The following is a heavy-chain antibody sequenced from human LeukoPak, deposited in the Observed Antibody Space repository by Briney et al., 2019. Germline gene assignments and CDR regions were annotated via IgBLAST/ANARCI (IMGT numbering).Heavy chain of an antibody. Sequence: GGSLRLSCAASGFTFSSYSMNWVRQAPGKGLEWVSSISSSSSYIYYADSVKGRFTISRDNAKNSLYLQMSSLRAEDTAVYYCARDLSSVYATSWFDPWGQGTLVTVSS. D-gene: IGHD2-8*01. V-gene: IGHV3-21*01. CDR3: ARDLSSVYATSWFDP. CDR1: GFTFSSYS. J-gene: IGHJ5*02. CDR2: ISSSSSYI.